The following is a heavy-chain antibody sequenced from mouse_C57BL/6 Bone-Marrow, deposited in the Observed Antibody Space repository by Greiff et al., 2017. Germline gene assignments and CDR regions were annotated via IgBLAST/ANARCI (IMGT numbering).Heavy chain of an antibody. D-gene: IGHD1-2*01. Sequence: QVQLQQSGPELVKPGASVTISCKASGYAFSSSWMNWVKQRPGKGLEWIGRIYPGNGDTSYNQKFKGKATLTADKSSSTAYMQLSSLTSEDSAVYYCACGYDLAWFAYWGQGTLVTVSA. CDR3: ACGYDLAWFAY. V-gene: IGHV1-82*01. CDR1: GYAFSSSW. CDR2: IYPGNGDT. J-gene: IGHJ3*01.